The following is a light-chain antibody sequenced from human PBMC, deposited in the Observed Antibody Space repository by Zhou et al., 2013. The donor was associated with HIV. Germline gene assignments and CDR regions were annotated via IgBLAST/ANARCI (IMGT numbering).Light chain of an antibody. J-gene: IGKJ4*01. CDR3: HQYNNWPPAT. V-gene: IGKV3-15*01. Sequence: EIVMTQSPATLSVSPGERATLSCRASQSVSSNLAWYQQRPGQAPRLLIYGASTRATGIPARFSGSGSGTDFTLTIRSMQSEDFAVYYCHQYNNWPPATFGGGTKGGDQT. CDR2: GAS. CDR1: QSVSSN.